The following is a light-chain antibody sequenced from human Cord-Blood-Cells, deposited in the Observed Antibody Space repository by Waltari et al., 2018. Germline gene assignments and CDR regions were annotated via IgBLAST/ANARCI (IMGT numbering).Light chain of an antibody. CDR1: SSDVGSYR. CDR3: SSYTSSSTWV. Sequence: QSALTQPPSVSGSPGQSVTISCTGTSSDVGSYRFSWYQQPPGTAPNLMIYEVSNRPSGVPDRFSGSKSGNTASLTISGLQAEDEADYYCSSYTSSSTWVFGGGTKLTVL. J-gene: IGLJ3*02. V-gene: IGLV2-18*02. CDR2: EVS.